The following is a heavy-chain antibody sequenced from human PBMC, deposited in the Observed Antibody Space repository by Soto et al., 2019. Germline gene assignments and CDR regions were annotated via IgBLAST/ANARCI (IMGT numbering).Heavy chain of an antibody. CDR2: IYYSGST. CDR3: ARLPSTVTLTYYYYMDV. V-gene: IGHV4-39*01. CDR1: GGSIGSSSYY. D-gene: IGHD4-4*01. J-gene: IGHJ6*03. Sequence: SETLSLTCTVSGGSIGSSSYYWGWIRQPPGKGLEWIGSIYYSGSTYYNPSLKSRVTISVDTSKNQFSLKLSSVTAADTAVYYCARLPSTVTLTYYYYMDVWGKGTTVTVSS.